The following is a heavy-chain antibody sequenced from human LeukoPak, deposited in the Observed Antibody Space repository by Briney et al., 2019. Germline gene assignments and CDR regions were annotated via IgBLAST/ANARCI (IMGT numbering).Heavy chain of an antibody. J-gene: IGHJ3*02. CDR1: GGTFGTYG. CDR2: TIPLFGTA. CDR3: ARGEDSSSRWGKDVFDI. D-gene: IGHD6-13*01. V-gene: IGHV1-69*06. Sequence: SVKVSCKASGGTFGTYGLGWVRQAPGQGLEWMGGTIPLFGTANYAPDFQGRVTMTADKVLNVAYLELTSLRSEDTAVYYCARGEDSSSRWGKDVFDIWGLGTMVIVSS.